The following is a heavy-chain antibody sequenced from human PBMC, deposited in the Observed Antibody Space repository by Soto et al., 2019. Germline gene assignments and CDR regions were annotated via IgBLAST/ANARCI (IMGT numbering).Heavy chain of an antibody. J-gene: IGHJ4*02. Sequence: GESLKMSCKGSGYSFSSYWIAWVRQMPGKVLEWMGIFYSGDSDTTYSPSFQGQVTISADKSINTAYLQCSSLKASDTATYYCAHLVVGGITYYFDSWGQGTLVTAPQ. V-gene: IGHV5-51*01. D-gene: IGHD1-26*01. CDR1: GYSFSSYW. CDR2: FYSGDSDT. CDR3: AHLVVGGITYYFDS.